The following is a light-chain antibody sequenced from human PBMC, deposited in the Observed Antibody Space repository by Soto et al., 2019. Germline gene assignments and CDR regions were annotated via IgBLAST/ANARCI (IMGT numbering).Light chain of an antibody. J-gene: IGKJ5*01. CDR3: QQRNVWPPIT. CDR1: QSIRTS. CDR2: DAS. Sequence: EVVLTQSPATLSLSPGERATLSCRASQSIRTSLAWYQQKPGQAPRLVIFDASNRANGVPARFGGSGSGTDFTPTINSLEPEDFAVYYCQQRNVWPPITFGQGTRLENK. V-gene: IGKV3-11*01.